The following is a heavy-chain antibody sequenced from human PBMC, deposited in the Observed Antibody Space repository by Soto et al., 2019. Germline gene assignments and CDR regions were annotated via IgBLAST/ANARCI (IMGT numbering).Heavy chain of an antibody. CDR2: ISGSGGST. V-gene: IGHV3-23*01. J-gene: IGHJ5*02. Sequence: PGGSLRLSCAASGFTFSSYAMSWVCQAPGKGLEWVSAISGSGGSTYYADSVKGRFTISRDNSKNTLYLQMNSLRAEDTAVYYCAKSPGGSSWYVTGNWFDPWGQGTLVTVSS. D-gene: IGHD6-13*01. CDR3: AKSPGGSSWYVTGNWFDP. CDR1: GFTFSSYA.